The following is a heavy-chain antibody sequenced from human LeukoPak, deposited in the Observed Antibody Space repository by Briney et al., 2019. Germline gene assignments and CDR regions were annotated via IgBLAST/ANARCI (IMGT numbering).Heavy chain of an antibody. V-gene: IGHV4-59*01. J-gene: IGHJ4*02. CDR3: ASQNHVRSSYYFDY. CDR1: GASITNYY. Sequence: PSETLSLTCTVSGASITNYYWTWIRQPPGKGLEWIGYIHYSGSTNYNPSLKSRVTISVDTSKSQFSLKLSSVSAAETGVYYCASQNHVRSSYYFDYWGQGTLVIVSS. CDR2: IHYSGST. D-gene: IGHD6-6*01.